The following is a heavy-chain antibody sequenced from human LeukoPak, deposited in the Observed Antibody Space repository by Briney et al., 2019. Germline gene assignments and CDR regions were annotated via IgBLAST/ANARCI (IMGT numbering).Heavy chain of an antibody. D-gene: IGHD6-19*01. V-gene: IGHV3-9*01. CDR3: AKDTFSSGWKTTYYFDY. CDR2: ISWNSGSI. Sequence: GRSLRLSCAASGFTFDDFVMHWVRQAPGKGLEWVSSISWNSGSIDYADSVRGRFTISRDNAKNSLYLQLDSLSAEDTAFYYCAKDTFSSGWKTTYYFDYWGQGALVTVSS. CDR1: GFTFDDFV. J-gene: IGHJ4*02.